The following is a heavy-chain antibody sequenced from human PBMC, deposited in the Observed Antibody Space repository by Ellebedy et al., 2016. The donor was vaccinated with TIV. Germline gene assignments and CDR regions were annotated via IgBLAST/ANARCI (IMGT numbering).Heavy chain of an antibody. CDR1: GASVSSSSYY. J-gene: IGHJ4*02. V-gene: IGHV4-61*01. Sequence: MPSETLSLTCTVSGASVSSSSYYWSWIRQPPGKGLEWIGYIYYSGSTNYNPTLKSRVTISVDTSKRQFSLRLSSVTAADTAVYYCTRSGGWYTPYDYWGQGTLATVSS. CDR3: TRSGGWYTPYDY. D-gene: IGHD6-19*01. CDR2: IYYSGST.